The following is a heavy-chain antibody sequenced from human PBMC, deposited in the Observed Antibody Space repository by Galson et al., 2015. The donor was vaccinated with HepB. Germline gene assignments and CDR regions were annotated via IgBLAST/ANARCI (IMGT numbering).Heavy chain of an antibody. CDR3: ARAGELPYYYGMDV. D-gene: IGHD3-10*01. CDR2: ISSSSSYT. Sequence: SLRLSCAASGFTFSSYSMNWVRQAPGKGLEWVSSISSSSSYTYYADSVKGRFTISRDNAKNSLYLQMNSLRAEDTAVYYCARAGELPYYYGMDVWGQGTTVTVSS. CDR1: GFTFSSYS. J-gene: IGHJ6*02. V-gene: IGHV3-21*01.